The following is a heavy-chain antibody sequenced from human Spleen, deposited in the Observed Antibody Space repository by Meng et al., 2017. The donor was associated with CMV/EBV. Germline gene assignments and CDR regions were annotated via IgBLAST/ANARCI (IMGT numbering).Heavy chain of an antibody. CDR3: ARVLGSALRFLEWLLPDYYYYGMDV. D-gene: IGHD3-3*01. CDR2: INSDGSST. Sequence: GGSLRLSCAASGFTFSSYWMHWVRQAPGKGLVWVSRINSDGSSTSYADSVKGRFTISRDNAKNMLYLQMNSLRAEDTAVYYCARVLGSALRFLEWLLPDYYYYGMDVWGQGTTVTVSS. CDR1: GFTFSSYW. V-gene: IGHV3-74*01. J-gene: IGHJ6*02.